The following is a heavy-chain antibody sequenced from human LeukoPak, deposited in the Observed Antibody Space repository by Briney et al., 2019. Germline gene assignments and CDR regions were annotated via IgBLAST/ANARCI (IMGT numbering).Heavy chain of an antibody. J-gene: IGHJ4*02. V-gene: IGHV1-24*01. CDR3: ATVYRYYYGSGSHYDY. CDR2: FDPEDGET. Sequence: ASVKVSCKVSGYTLTELSMHWVRQAPGKGLEWMGGFDPEDGETIYAQKFQGRVTMTEDTSTDTAYMELSSLRSEDTAVYYCATVYRYYYGSGSHYDYWGQGTLVTVSS. CDR1: GYTLTELS. D-gene: IGHD3-10*01.